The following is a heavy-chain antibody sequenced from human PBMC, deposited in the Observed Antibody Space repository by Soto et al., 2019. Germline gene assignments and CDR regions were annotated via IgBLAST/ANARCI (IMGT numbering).Heavy chain of an antibody. Sequence: SETLSLTCTVSGGSISSGGYYWSWIRQHPGKGLEWIGYIYYSGSTYYNPSLKSRVTISVDTSKNQFSLKLSSVTAADTAVYYCARHGFNVVVPAAIPVWGQGTLVTVSS. CDR2: IYYSGST. CDR3: ARHGFNVVVPAAIPV. CDR1: GGSISSGGYY. J-gene: IGHJ4*02. V-gene: IGHV4-31*03. D-gene: IGHD2-2*01.